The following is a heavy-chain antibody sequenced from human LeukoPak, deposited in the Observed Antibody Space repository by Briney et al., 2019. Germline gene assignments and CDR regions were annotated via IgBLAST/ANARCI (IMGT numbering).Heavy chain of an antibody. D-gene: IGHD3-10*01. V-gene: IGHV4-30-4*01. J-gene: IGHJ5*02. CDR3: ARAGWTMVRGAVNWFDP. CDR2: IYYSGST. CDR1: GGSTSSGDYY. Sequence: SETLSLTCTVSGGSTSSGDYYWSWIRQPPGKGLEWIGYIYYSGSTYYNPSLKSRVTISVDTSKNQFSLKLSSVTAADTAVYYCARAGWTMVRGAVNWFDPWGQGTLVTVSS.